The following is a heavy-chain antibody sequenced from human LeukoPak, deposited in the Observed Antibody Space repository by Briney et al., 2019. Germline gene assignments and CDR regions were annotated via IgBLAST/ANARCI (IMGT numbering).Heavy chain of an antibody. D-gene: IGHD2-15*01. CDR2: ISYDGSNK. J-gene: IGHJ4*02. Sequence: GGSLRLSCAASGFTFSSYGMHWVRQAPGKGLEWVAVISYDGSNKYYADSVKGRFTISRDNSKNTLYLQVNSLRAEDTAVYYCAEGRCSGGSCFFDYWGQGTLVTVSS. CDR1: GFTFSSYG. V-gene: IGHV3-30*18. CDR3: AEGRCSGGSCFFDY.